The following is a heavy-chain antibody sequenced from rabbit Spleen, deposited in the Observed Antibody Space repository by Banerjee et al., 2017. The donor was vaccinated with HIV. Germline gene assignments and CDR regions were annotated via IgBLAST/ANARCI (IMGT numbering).Heavy chain of an antibody. CDR3: ARDLAAVIGWNFSL. CDR2: INVVTGKR. V-gene: IGHV1S45*01. D-gene: IGHD1-1*01. CDR1: GVSFSDKDV. Sequence: QEQLVESGGGLVKPEGSLTLTCKASGVSFSDKDVMCWVRQAPGKGLEWITCINVVTGKRVYASWAKGRFTISRASSTKVTLQMTSLTAADTATYFCARDLAAVIGWNFSLWGQGTLVTVS. J-gene: IGHJ4*01.